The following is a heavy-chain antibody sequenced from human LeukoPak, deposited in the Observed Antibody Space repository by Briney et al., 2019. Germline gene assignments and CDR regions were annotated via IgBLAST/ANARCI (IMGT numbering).Heavy chain of an antibody. CDR2: INHSGST. CDR3: ARAAEPLYPYYYYYMDV. D-gene: IGHD1-14*01. Sequence: SETLSLTCAVYGGSFSGYYWSWIRQPPGKGLEWIGEINHSGSTNYNPSLKSRVTISVDTSKNQFSLKLSSVTAADTAVYYCARAAEPLYPYYYYYMDVWGKGTTVTVSS. V-gene: IGHV4-34*01. CDR1: GGSFSGYY. J-gene: IGHJ6*03.